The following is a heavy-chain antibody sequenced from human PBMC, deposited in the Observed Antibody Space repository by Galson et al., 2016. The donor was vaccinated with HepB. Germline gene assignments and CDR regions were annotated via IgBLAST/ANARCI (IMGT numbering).Heavy chain of an antibody. V-gene: IGHV1-18*01. J-gene: IGHJ4*02. D-gene: IGHD2/OR15-2a*01. CDR3: ARDVQYRFDS. CDR2: ISTYSGNT. Sequence: SVKVSCKASGYSFASYGINWVRQAPGQRLEWMGWISTYSGNTKYAQKFQGGLTLTTDSSTTTAYMELRSLRFDDTALDYCARDVQYRFDSWGQGTLVTVSS. CDR1: GYSFASYG.